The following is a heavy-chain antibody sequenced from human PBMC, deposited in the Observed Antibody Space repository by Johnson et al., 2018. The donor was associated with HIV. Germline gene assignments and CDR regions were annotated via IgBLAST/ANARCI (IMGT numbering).Heavy chain of an antibody. J-gene: IGHJ3*02. D-gene: IGHD1-1*01. CDR3: ANPTGSDAFDI. V-gene: IGHV3-7*02. Sequence: VQLVESGGGLVQPGGSLRLSCAASGFTFSSYWMSWVRQAPGKGLEWVANIKQDGSEKYYADSLKGRFTISRDNSKNTLYLQMNSLRAEDTAVYYCANPTGSDAFDIWGQGTMVTVSS. CDR2: IKQDGSEK. CDR1: GFTFSSYW.